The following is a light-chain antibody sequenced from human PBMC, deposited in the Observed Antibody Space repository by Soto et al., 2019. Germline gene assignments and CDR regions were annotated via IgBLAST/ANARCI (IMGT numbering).Light chain of an antibody. CDR2: GAS. V-gene: IGKV3-20*01. J-gene: IGKJ2*01. Sequence: EVVLTQSPGTLSLSPGERATLSCRTSQSVTSSFLSWSQQKPGQPPRLLLYGASRRATGTPDRFSGSGSGTDFTLIISRLEPEDSAVYHCQLYGSYMFTFGQGTKLEI. CDR3: QLYGSYMFT. CDR1: QSVTSSF.